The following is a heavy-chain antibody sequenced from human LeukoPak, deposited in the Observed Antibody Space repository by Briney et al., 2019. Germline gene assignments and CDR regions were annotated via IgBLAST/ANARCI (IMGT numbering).Heavy chain of an antibody. D-gene: IGHD6-13*01. CDR2: IYHSGST. Sequence: SETLSLTCTVSGGSISTSSYYWGWVCQPPGKGLEWIGSIYHSGSTYYNPSLKSRVTISVDTSKNQFTLKLSSVTAAETAVYYCARVKSIAAAGTSVFDYWGQGNLVTVSS. V-gene: IGHV4-39*06. J-gene: IGHJ4*02. CDR3: ARVKSIAAAGTSVFDY. CDR1: GGSISTSSYY.